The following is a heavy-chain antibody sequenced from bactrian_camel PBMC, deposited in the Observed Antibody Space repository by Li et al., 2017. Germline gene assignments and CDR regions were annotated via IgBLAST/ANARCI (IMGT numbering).Heavy chain of an antibody. CDR1: GFTFSTYC. D-gene: IGHD4*01. Sequence: HVQLVESGGGSVQPGGSLRVSCVGSGFTFSTYCMGWFRQLPDKEREGVAGMESDGSTSYADSVKGRFTISKDNSKNTLYLQMDSLKSEDAAMYFCAADDPNYLTSTDVATMGMCEYNSWGQGTQVTVS. CDR3: AADDPNYLTSTDVATMGMCEYNS. J-gene: IGHJ4*01. CDR2: MESDGST. V-gene: IGHV3S9*01.